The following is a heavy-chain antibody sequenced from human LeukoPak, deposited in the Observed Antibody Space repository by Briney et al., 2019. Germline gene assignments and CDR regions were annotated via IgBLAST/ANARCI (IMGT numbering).Heavy chain of an antibody. CDR1: GFTVSSNY. Sequence: PGGSLRLSCAASGFTVSSNYMSWVRQALGKGLEWVSVIYSGGSTYYADSVKGRFTISRDNAKNSLYLQMNSLRAEDTAVYYCARDQTLDFWSGYYPNYFDYWGQGTLVTVSS. D-gene: IGHD3-3*01. CDR3: ARDQTLDFWSGYYPNYFDY. V-gene: IGHV3-53*01. CDR2: IYSGGST. J-gene: IGHJ4*02.